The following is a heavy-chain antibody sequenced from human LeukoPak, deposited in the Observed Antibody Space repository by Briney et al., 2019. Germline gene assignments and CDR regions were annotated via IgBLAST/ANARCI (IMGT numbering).Heavy chain of an antibody. CDR1: GFTFSSFT. Sequence: GGSLRLSCVASGFTFSSFTINWVRQAPGKGLEWVSSISSSSHYIYFVDSVKGRFTISRDNAKNSLYLQMNSLRADDTAMYYCARDYSTVTTFFDYWGQGTLVTVSS. V-gene: IGHV3-21*01. D-gene: IGHD4-17*01. J-gene: IGHJ4*02. CDR3: ARDYSTVTTFFDY. CDR2: ISSSSHYI.